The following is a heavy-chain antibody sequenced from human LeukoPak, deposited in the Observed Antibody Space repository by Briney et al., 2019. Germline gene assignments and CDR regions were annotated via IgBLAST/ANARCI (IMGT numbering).Heavy chain of an antibody. V-gene: IGHV4-59*12. CDR1: GGSISSYY. CDR2: IYYSGST. D-gene: IGHD2-2*02. J-gene: IGHJ6*03. CDR3: ARDQEGQLLYYYYYYMDV. Sequence: SETLSLTCTVSGGSISSYYWSWIRQPPGKGLEWIGYIYYSGSTNYNPSPKSRVTISVDTSKNQFSLKLSSVTAADTAVYYCARDQEGQLLYYYYYYMDVWGKGTTVTVSS.